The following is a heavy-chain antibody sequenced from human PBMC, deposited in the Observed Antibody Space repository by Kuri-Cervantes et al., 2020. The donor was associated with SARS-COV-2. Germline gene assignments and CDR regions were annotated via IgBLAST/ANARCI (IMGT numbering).Heavy chain of an antibody. D-gene: IGHD3-3*01. V-gene: IGHV3-23*01. Sequence: LSLTCAASGFTFTTYAMRWVRQAPRKGLEWVSGISGSGGSIYYADSVKGRCAISRDNSKNTLYLEMNSLRAEDTAVYYCARRNDFWSGAYFDYWGQGTLVTVSS. CDR3: ARRNDFWSGAYFDY. J-gene: IGHJ4*02. CDR1: GFTFTTYA. CDR2: ISGSGGSI.